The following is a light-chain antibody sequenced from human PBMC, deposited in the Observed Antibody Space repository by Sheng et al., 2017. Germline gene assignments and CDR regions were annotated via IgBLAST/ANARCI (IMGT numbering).Light chain of an antibody. Sequence: DIQMTQSPSSLSASVGDRVTITCRASQSIGSWLAWLQQKPGKAPKLLIYAASSLQSGVPSRFSGSGSGTDFTLTISSLQPEDFATYHCQQSYNTPVSFGQGTKLEI. CDR3: QQSYNTPVS. CDR1: QSIGSW. V-gene: IGKV1-39*01. J-gene: IGKJ2*03. CDR2: AAS.